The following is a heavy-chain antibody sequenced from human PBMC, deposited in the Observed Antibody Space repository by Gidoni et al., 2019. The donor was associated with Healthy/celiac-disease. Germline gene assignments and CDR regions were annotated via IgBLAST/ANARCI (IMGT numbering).Heavy chain of an antibody. Sequence: QVQLQESGPGLAKPSETLSLPCTVPGGSISSYYWSWIRQPPGKGLERIGYVYYRGSTNYNPSRKSRVTISVDTSKNQFSLKLSSVTAADTAVYYCARETRAQGFDYWGQGTLVTVSS. J-gene: IGHJ4*02. CDR2: VYYRGST. CDR3: ARETRAQGFDY. V-gene: IGHV4-59*01. D-gene: IGHD3-10*01. CDR1: GGSISSYY.